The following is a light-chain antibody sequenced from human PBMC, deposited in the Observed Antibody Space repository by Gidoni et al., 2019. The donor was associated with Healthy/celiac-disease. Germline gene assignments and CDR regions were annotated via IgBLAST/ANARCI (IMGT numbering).Light chain of an antibody. J-gene: IGKJ4*01. V-gene: IGKV1-33*01. CDR3: QQYDNLPLT. CDR1: QGISNY. CDR2: DAS. Sequence: DIQMTQSPSSLSASVGDRVTSTCQASQGISNYLNWYQQKPGKAPKLLIYDASNLETGVPSRFSGSGSGTDFTFTISSLQPEDIATYYCQQYDNLPLTFXGXTKVEIK.